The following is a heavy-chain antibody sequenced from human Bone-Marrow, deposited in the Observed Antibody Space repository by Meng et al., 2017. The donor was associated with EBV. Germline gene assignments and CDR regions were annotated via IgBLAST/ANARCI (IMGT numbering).Heavy chain of an antibody. CDR2: IYYSGTT. Sequence: GHVQESGHGLRNPSETLSPTCTVSGGSMSSYYWSWIRQPPGKGLEWIGYIYYSGTTNYNPSLKSRVTISVDTSKNQFSLDLSYVTAADTAVYYCARGGRDYSDYSWFDLWGQGTLVTVSS. CDR1: GGSMSSYY. V-gene: IGHV4-59*01. D-gene: IGHD4-11*01. J-gene: IGHJ5*02. CDR3: ARGGRDYSDYSWFDL.